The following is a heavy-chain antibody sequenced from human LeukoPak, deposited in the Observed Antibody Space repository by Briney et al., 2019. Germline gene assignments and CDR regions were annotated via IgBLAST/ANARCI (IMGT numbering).Heavy chain of an antibody. CDR2: IYRDGSS. CDR3: ARTLTPYGSGSYTNFQH. V-gene: IGHV3-66*01. Sequence: GGSLRLSCVASGLSVSSNYMSWVRQAPGKGLEWVSVIYRDGSSYYAESVKGRFTISRDNSKNTLYIQMNSLRAEDTAVYYCARTLTPYGSGSYTNFQHWGQGTLVTVSS. CDR1: GLSVSSNY. J-gene: IGHJ1*01. D-gene: IGHD3-10*01.